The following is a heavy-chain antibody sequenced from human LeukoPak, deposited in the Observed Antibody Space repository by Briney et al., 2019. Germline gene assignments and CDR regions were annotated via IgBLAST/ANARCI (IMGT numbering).Heavy chain of an antibody. J-gene: IGHJ4*02. V-gene: IGHV4-39*06. CDR3: TRANGYGLINY. D-gene: IGHD3-10*01. CDR1: GGSISTTSYF. Sequence: PSETLSLTCTVSGGSISTTSYFWGWVRQAPGKGLEWIGSIYYSGNTYYNSSLKSRVTISRDTSKKQFTLNLFSVTAADTAMYYCTRANGYGLINYWGQGTLVTVSS. CDR2: IYYSGNT.